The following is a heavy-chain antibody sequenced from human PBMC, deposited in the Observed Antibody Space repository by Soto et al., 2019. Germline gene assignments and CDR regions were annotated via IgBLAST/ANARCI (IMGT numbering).Heavy chain of an antibody. Sequence: GESLKISCKGSGYSFTSYWISWVRQMPGKGLEWMGRIDPSDSYTNYSPSFQGLVTISADKSISTAYLQWSSLKASDTAIYYCPTHAKHYSDSSGYYNCFDPWDPGTLVAASS. CDR1: GYSFTSYW. CDR3: PTHAKHYSDSSGYYNCFDP. J-gene: IGHJ5*02. V-gene: IGHV5-10-1*01. D-gene: IGHD3-22*01. CDR2: IDPSDSYT.